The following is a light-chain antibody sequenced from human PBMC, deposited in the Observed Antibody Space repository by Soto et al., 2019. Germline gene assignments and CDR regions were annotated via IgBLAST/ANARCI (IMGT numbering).Light chain of an antibody. CDR2: KAS. Sequence: IQMTQSPSTLSGSVGDRVTITCRASQTISSWLAWYQQKPGKAPKLLIYKASTLKSGVPSRFSGSGSGTDFTLTISRLEPDDFAVYYCHQYGGSPPETFGQGTKVDIK. CDR3: HQYGGSPPET. V-gene: IGKV1-5*03. CDR1: QTISSW. J-gene: IGKJ1*01.